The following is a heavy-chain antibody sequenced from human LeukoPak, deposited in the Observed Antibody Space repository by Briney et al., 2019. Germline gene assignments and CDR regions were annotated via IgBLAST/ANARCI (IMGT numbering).Heavy chain of an antibody. V-gene: IGHV4-59*01. Sequence: SETLSLTCTVSGVSISSCYWSWIRQPPGKGLEWIGYIFYSGRTSYNPSLKSRVTISLDTSKNQFSLMLSSVTAADTAFYYCARAGGGNTAMDLDYWGQGTLVTVSS. CDR2: IFYSGRT. CDR1: GVSISSCY. J-gene: IGHJ4*02. CDR3: ARAGGGNTAMDLDY. D-gene: IGHD5-18*01.